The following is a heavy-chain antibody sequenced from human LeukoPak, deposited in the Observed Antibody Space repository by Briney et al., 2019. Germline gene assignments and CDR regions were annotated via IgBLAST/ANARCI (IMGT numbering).Heavy chain of an antibody. D-gene: IGHD3-22*01. CDR1: GYTFTSYD. J-gene: IGHJ4*02. Sequence: ASVKVSCKASGYTFTSYDINWVRQAPGKGLEWMGGFDPEDGETIYAQKFQGRVTMTEDTSTDTAYMELSSLRSEDTAVYYCATVESLLDYYDSSERALGYWGQGTLVTVSS. V-gene: IGHV1-24*01. CDR2: FDPEDGET. CDR3: ATVESLLDYYDSSERALGY.